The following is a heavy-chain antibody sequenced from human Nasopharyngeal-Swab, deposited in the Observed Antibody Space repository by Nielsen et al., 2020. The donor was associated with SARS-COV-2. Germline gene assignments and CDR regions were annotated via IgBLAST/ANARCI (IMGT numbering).Heavy chain of an antibody. CDR3: ARSVGSFYGQGAFDI. CDR2: IRSNTYGGAP. D-gene: IGHD1-26*01. J-gene: IGHJ3*02. Sequence: GGSLRLSCTTSGFTFGDYAMSWFRQAPGKGVEWVGFIRSNTYGGAPEYAASVKGRFTISRDGAESIAYLQMNSLETEDTGVYYCARSVGSFYGQGAFDIWGQGTMVTVSS. V-gene: IGHV3-49*01. CDR1: GFTFGDYA.